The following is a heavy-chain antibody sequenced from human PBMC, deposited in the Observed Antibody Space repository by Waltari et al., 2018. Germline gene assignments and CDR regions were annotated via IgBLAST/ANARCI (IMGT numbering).Heavy chain of an antibody. CDR2: IYGNDDK. V-gene: IGHV2-5*01. Sequence: QITLKESGPTLVTPTQTLTLTCAFSGFSLTTSGVAVGWIRHPPGKALEWLALIYGNDDKRYSPALKTRLTITRDTSKNQVVLTMTNMDPVDTATYYCAHRVLWRFDSWGQGTLVTVSS. D-gene: IGHD2-21*01. CDR1: GFSLTTSGVA. CDR3: AHRVLWRFDS. J-gene: IGHJ5*01.